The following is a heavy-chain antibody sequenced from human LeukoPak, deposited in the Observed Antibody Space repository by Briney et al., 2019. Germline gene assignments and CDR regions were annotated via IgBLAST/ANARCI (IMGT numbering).Heavy chain of an antibody. Sequence: GGSLRLSCAASGFTFSSYSMNWVRQAPGKGLEWVSSISSSSSYIYYADSVKGRFTISRDNAKNSLYLQTNSLRAEDTAVYYCARANTYYYDSSGYYQSPFDYWGQGTLVTVSS. CDR1: GFTFSSYS. D-gene: IGHD3-22*01. J-gene: IGHJ4*02. CDR3: ARANTYYYDSSGYYQSPFDY. V-gene: IGHV3-21*01. CDR2: ISSSSSYI.